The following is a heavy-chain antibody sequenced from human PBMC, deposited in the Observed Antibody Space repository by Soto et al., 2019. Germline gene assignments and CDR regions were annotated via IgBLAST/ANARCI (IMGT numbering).Heavy chain of an antibody. CDR3: AQMEQYYDILTGYWSGYYFDY. D-gene: IGHD3-9*01. CDR1: GGSISSYY. CDR2: IYYSGST. V-gene: IGHV4-59*01. J-gene: IGHJ4*02. Sequence: ETLSLTCTVSGGSISSYYWSWIRQPPGKGLEWIGYIYYSGSTNYNPSLKSRVTISKDTSKNQVVLTMTNMDPVDTATYYCAQMEQYYDILTGYWSGYYFDYGGQATRPTVSS.